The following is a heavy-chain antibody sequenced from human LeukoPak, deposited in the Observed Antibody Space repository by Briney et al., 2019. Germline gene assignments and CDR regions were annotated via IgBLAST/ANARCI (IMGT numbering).Heavy chain of an antibody. Sequence: GASVKVSCKASGGTFSSYTISWVRQAPRQGLEWMGRIIPILGIANYAQKFQGRVTITADKSTSTAYMELSSLRSEDTAVYYCARANFHKTYDFWSGYYTGFFDYWGQGTLVTVSS. CDR2: IIPILGIA. CDR3: ARANFHKTYDFWSGYYTGFFDY. J-gene: IGHJ4*02. V-gene: IGHV1-69*02. D-gene: IGHD3-3*01. CDR1: GGTFSSYT.